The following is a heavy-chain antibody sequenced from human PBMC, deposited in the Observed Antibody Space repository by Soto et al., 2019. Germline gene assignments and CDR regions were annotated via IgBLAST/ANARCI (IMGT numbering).Heavy chain of an antibody. J-gene: IGHJ4*02. Sequence: SGPTLVNPTQTLTLTCSFSGFSLTTDGVAVGWIRQPPGKALEWLASIYWDDRTRYTPSLESRLTITRDTSRSQVVLTMTNMAPLDTGTYYCAHGLALIASPFSHWGQGTLVTVSS. V-gene: IGHV2-5*02. CDR2: IYWDDRT. D-gene: IGHD2-15*01. CDR3: AHGLALIASPFSH. CDR1: GFSLTTDGVA.